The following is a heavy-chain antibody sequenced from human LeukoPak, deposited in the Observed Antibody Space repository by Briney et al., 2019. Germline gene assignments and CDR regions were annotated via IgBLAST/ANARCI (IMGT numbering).Heavy chain of an antibody. V-gene: IGHV3-53*01. J-gene: IGHJ6*03. D-gene: IGHD5-18*01. CDR3: ARGRGGYSYGSGVSLPYYMDV. CDR2: IYNGGDT. Sequence: GGSLRLSCAASGFSVSSNYFSWVRLAPGKALQWVSVIYNGGDTYYEDSVKGRFTISRDNSKNTLYLQMNSLRVEDTAVYYCARGRGGYSYGSGVSLPYYMDVWGKGTTVTVSS. CDR1: GFSVSSNY.